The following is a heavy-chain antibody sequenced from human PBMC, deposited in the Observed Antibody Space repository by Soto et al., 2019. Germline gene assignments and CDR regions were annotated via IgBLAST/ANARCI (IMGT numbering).Heavy chain of an antibody. V-gene: IGHV3-74*01. CDR2: INSDGSST. J-gene: IGHJ5*02. D-gene: IGHD6-19*01. CDR1: GFTFSSYW. Sequence: EVQLVESGGGLVQPGGSVRLSCAASGFTFSSYWMHWVRQAPGKGLVWVSRINSDGSSTSYADSVKGRFTISRDNAKNTLYLQMNSLRAEDTAVYYCARGSVAVARGRFDPWGQGTLVTVSS. CDR3: ARGSVAVARGRFDP.